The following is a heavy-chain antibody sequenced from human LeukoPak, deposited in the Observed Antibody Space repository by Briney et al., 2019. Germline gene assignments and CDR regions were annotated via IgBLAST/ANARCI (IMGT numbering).Heavy chain of an antibody. CDR1: GFIFTDYW. V-gene: IGHV3-11*04. Sequence: GGSLRLSCAASGFIFTDYWMYWVRQAPGKGLEWVSYISSSGSTIYYADSVKGRFTISRDNAKNSLYLQMNSLRAEDTAVYYCAREGPQGGLRYFDRNFDYWGQGTLVTVSS. CDR3: AREGPQGGLRYFDRNFDY. CDR2: ISSSGSTI. J-gene: IGHJ4*02. D-gene: IGHD3-9*01.